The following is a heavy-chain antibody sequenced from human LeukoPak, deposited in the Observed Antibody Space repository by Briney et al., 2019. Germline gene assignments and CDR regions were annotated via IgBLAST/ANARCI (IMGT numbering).Heavy chain of an antibody. V-gene: IGHV1-2*02. J-gene: IGHJ4*02. CDR3: ARGKNGWDLDY. CDR1: GYNFTGYY. D-gene: IGHD1-1*01. Sequence: GASVKVSCKASGYNFTGYYIHWVRQAPGQGLESMGWINPNSGGTNYAQKFQGRVTMTRDTSSSTAYMDLSSLRSDDTALYFCARGKNGWDLDYWGQGTLLTVSS. CDR2: INPNSGGT.